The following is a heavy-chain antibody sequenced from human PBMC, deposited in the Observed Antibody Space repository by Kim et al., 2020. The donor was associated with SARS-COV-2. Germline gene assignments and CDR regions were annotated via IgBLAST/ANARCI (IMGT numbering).Heavy chain of an antibody. CDR3: ARPDLGVWGSYREFAFDI. D-gene: IGHD3-16*02. CDR2: IYPGDSDT. CDR1: GYSFTSYW. J-gene: IGHJ3*02. Sequence: GESLKISCKGSGYSFTSYWIGWVRQMPGKGLEWMGIIYPGDSDTRYSPSFQGQVTISADKSISTAYLQWSSLKASDTAMYYCARPDLGVWGSYREFAFDIWGQGTMVTVSS. V-gene: IGHV5-51*01.